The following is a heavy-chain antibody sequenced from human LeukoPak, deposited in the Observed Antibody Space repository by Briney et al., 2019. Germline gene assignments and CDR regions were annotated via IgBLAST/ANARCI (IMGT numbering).Heavy chain of an antibody. V-gene: IGHV1-46*01. CDR2: INPSGGST. CDR1: GYTFTSYY. J-gene: IGHJ5*02. Sequence: GASVKVSCKASGYTFTSYYMHWVRQAPGQGLEWMGIINPSGGSTSYAQKFQGRVTMTRDTSTSTVYMELSSLRSEDTAVYYCARVPRSLRGLHPVHHWGQGTLVTVSS. D-gene: IGHD2-15*01. CDR3: ARVPRSLRGLHPVHH.